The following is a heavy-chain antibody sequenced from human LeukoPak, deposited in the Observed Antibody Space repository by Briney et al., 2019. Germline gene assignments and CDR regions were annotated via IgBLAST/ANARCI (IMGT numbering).Heavy chain of an antibody. D-gene: IGHD1-1*01. J-gene: IGHJ5*02. Sequence: GGSLRLSCAASEFTFSNYAMNWVRQAPGKGLEWVSAIGGGGLGTYYADSVKGRFTISRDNSRNTLYLQMNSLRVEDTAKYYCAKDLRGNWNWFDAWGQGTLVTVSS. V-gene: IGHV3-23*01. CDR1: EFTFSNYA. CDR2: IGGGGLGT. CDR3: AKDLRGNWNWFDA.